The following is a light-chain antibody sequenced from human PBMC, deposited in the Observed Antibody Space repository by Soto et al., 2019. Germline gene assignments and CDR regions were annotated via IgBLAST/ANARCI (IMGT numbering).Light chain of an antibody. CDR1: QGISNY. CDR3: QKYNDAPALI. CDR2: GAS. J-gene: IGKJ4*01. V-gene: IGKV1-27*01. Sequence: DIQMTQSPSSLYASVGDGVTITCRASQGISNYLAWYQQKPGKVPKLLIYGASTLQSGVPSRFSGSGSGTDFALTISSLQPEDVANYYCQKYNDAPALIFGGGTKVEIK.